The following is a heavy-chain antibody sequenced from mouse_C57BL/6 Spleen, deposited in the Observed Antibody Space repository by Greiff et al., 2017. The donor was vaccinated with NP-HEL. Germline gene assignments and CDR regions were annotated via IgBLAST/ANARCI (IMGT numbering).Heavy chain of an antibody. CDR2: IRLKSDNYAT. Sequence: EVKVEESGGGLVQPGGSMKLSCVASGFTFSNYWMNWVRPSPEKGLEWVAPIRLKSDNYATHYAESVKGRFTISRDDSKSSVYLQMNNLRAEDTGIYYCTVYYDYDFDYWGQGTTLTVSS. D-gene: IGHD2-4*01. J-gene: IGHJ2*01. CDR1: GFTFSNYW. CDR3: TVYYDYDFDY. V-gene: IGHV6-3*01.